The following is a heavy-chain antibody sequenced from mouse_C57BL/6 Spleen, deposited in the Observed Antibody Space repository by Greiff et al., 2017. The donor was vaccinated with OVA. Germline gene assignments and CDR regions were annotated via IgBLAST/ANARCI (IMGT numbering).Heavy chain of an antibody. Sequence: EVQLVESGPGLVKPSQSLSLTCSVTGYSITSGYYWNWIRQFPGNNLEWMGYISYDGSNNYNPSLKNPISITRDTSKNQFFLKLNAVTTEDTATYDCARDGYYVGGCDYWGQGTTLTVSS. J-gene: IGHJ2*01. D-gene: IGHD2-3*01. CDR3: ARDGYYVGGCDY. CDR1: GYSITSGYY. CDR2: ISYDGSN. V-gene: IGHV3-6*01.